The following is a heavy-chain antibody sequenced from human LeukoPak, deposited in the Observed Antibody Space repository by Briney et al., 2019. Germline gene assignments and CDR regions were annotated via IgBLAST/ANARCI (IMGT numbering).Heavy chain of an antibody. V-gene: IGHV3-74*01. CDR2: INSDGSST. Sequence: GGSLRLSFAASGFTFSSYWMHWVRQAPGKGLVWVSRINSDGSSTSYADSVKGRFTISRDNAKNSLYLQMNSLRAEDTAVYYCARLIAVADTKGGLDYWGQGTLVTVSS. CDR1: GFTFSSYW. J-gene: IGHJ4*02. D-gene: IGHD6-19*01. CDR3: ARLIAVADTKGGLDY.